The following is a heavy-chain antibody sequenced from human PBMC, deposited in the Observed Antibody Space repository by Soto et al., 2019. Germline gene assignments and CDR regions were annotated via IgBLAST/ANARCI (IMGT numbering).Heavy chain of an antibody. CDR2: IKSKADGGTA. J-gene: IGHJ4*02. CDR3: TAVLRIFVWFNPYDY. V-gene: IGHV3-15*07. CDR1: GLTFSDAW. D-gene: IGHD3-9*01. Sequence: VQLVESGGGLVKPGGSLRLSCAVSGLTFSDAWMNWVRQAPGKGLEWVGRIKSKADGGTAEFAAPVEGRFTISRDDSPGSVFLQINRMTTYDTAGYYCTAVLRIFVWFNPYDYWGQGTLVTVSS.